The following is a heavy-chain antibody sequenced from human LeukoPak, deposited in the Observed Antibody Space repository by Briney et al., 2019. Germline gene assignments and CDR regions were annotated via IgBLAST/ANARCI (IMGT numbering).Heavy chain of an antibody. J-gene: IGHJ3*02. CDR3: VKGVRMGVTSAFDI. V-gene: IGHV3-23*01. CDR1: EFTFSNYA. Sequence: PGGSLSLSCAASEFTFSNYAMSCVRQAPGKGLECVSGSTGTGYSTYYAVSVRGRFTIYRERPKNTVSLNMQSLRSEDTAVYYCVKGVRMGVTSAFDIWGQGTMVTVSS. D-gene: IGHD1-26*01. CDR2: STGTGYST.